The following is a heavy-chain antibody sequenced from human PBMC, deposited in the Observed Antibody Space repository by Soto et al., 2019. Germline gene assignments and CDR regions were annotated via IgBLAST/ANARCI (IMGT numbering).Heavy chain of an antibody. CDR3: ARDWGDYYGSGSGSYFDY. Sequence: QVQLVESGGGVVQPGRSLRLSCAASGFTFSSYGMRWVRQAPGKGLEWVAVIWYEGSKKYYADSVKGRFTISIDNSRNTLYLQINSLRAEDTAVYYCARDWGDYYGSGSGSYFDYGGQGTLVTVSS. CDR1: GFTFSSYG. D-gene: IGHD3-10*01. V-gene: IGHV3-33*01. J-gene: IGHJ4*02. CDR2: IWYEGSKK.